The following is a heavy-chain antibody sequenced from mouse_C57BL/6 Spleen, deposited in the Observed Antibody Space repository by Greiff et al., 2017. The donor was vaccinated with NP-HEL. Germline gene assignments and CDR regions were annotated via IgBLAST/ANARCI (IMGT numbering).Heavy chain of an antibody. D-gene: IGHD2-3*01. V-gene: IGHV14-2*01. Sequence: VQLQQSGAELVKPGASVKLSCTASGFNIKDYYMHWVKQRTEQGLEWIGRIDPEDGETKYAQKFQGTATITADTSSNTAYLQLSSLTSEDTAVYYCAGVIYDGYYYAMDYWGQGTSVTVSS. CDR2: IDPEDGET. CDR1: GFNIKDYY. J-gene: IGHJ4*01. CDR3: AGVIYDGYYYAMDY.